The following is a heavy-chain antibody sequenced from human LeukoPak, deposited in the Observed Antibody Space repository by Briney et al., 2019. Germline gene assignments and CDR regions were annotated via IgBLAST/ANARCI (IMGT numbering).Heavy chain of an antibody. CDR2: ISFDGSRT. Sequence: GGSLRLSCAASGFTFSTYGMDWVRQAPGKGLEWLAGISFDGSRTYYGDSLKGRFTISRDNSKNTLYLQMISLRAEDTAVYYCAKDTCSGGSCYYYYGMDVWGQGTTVTVSS. CDR1: GFTFSTYG. CDR3: AKDTCSGGSCYYYYGMDV. V-gene: IGHV3-30*18. J-gene: IGHJ6*02. D-gene: IGHD2-15*01.